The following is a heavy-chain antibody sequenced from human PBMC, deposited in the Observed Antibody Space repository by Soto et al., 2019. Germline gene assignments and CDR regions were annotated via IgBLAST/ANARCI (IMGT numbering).Heavy chain of an antibody. Sequence: QVQLLQSGAEVKKPGSSVKVSCKASGGTFSSYAISWVRQAPGQVLEGMGGIVPIIVAAQYAEKFRARGDMIAYEFTSTAYMELSSLRSDDTAVYYCARGKPREIRLGGTLVVPNPDAFDIWGLGTMVTVSS. J-gene: IGHJ3*02. CDR1: GGTFSSYA. CDR3: ARGKPREIRLGGTLVVPNPDAFDI. V-gene: IGHV1-69*19. D-gene: IGHD3-16*01. CDR2: IVPIIVAA.